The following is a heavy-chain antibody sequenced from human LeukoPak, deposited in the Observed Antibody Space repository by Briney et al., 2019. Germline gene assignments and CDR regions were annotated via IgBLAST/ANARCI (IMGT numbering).Heavy chain of an antibody. Sequence: PGGSLRLSCAASGFTFSSYSMNWVRQAPGKGLEWLSYIRSGGTINYANSVKGRFIISRDNAKNTLYLQMNSLRDEDTVVYYCARDEAYGFDTWGQGTMVTVSS. J-gene: IGHJ3*02. CDR3: ARDEAYGFDT. CDR2: IRSGGTI. CDR1: GFTFSSYS. V-gene: IGHV3-48*02.